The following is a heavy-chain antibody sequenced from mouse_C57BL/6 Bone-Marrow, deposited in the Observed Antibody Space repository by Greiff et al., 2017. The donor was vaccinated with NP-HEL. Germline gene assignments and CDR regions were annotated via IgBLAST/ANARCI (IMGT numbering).Heavy chain of an antibody. D-gene: IGHD1-1*01. CDR3: ARDAEDYYGSSYWYFDV. Sequence: EVQGVESGGGLVQSGRSLRLSCATSGFTFSDFYMEWVRQAPGKGLEWIAASRNKANDYTTEYSASVKGRFIVSRDTSQSILYLQMNALRAEDTAIYYCARDAEDYYGSSYWYFDVWGTGTTVTVSS. J-gene: IGHJ1*03. CDR1: GFTFSDFY. V-gene: IGHV7-1*01. CDR2: SRNKANDYTT.